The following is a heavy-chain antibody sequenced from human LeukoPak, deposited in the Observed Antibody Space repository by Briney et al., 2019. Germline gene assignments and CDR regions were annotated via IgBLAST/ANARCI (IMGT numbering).Heavy chain of an antibody. V-gene: IGHV1-2*02. D-gene: IGHD2-15*01. J-gene: IGHJ5*02. CDR2: IIPNNGGT. CDR3: ARDHGGSSWLFAP. CDR1: GYNFIGYF. Sequence: ASVKVSCKASGYNFIGYFIHWVRQAPGQGLEWMGWIIPNNGGTNYAQKFQGRVTMTRDTSINTAYMELSRLRFDETAVYYCARDHGGSSWLFAPWGQGTLVTLSS.